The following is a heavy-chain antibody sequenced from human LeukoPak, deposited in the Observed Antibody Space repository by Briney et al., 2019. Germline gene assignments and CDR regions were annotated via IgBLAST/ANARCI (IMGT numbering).Heavy chain of an antibody. CDR3: AKVSWTGGNY. Sequence: PGGSLRLSCAASGFTFSSYGMYWVRQAPGKGLEWVAVISFDGTNKYSADSVKGRFTISRDNSKNTLYPQMNSLRAEDTALYYCAKVSWTGGNYWGQGTLVTVSS. CDR2: ISFDGTNK. J-gene: IGHJ4*02. V-gene: IGHV3-30*18. CDR1: GFTFSSYG. D-gene: IGHD3/OR15-3a*01.